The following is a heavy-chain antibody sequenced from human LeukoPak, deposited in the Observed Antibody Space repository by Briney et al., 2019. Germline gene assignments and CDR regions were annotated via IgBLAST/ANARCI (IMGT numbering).Heavy chain of an antibody. Sequence: SETLSLTCTVSGGSISSYYWSWIRQPPGKGLEWIGYIYYSGSTNYNPSLKSRVTISVDTSKNQFSLKLGSVTAADTAVYYCARGGADFWSGYYWVWDYWGQGTLVTVSS. D-gene: IGHD3-3*01. V-gene: IGHV4-59*01. CDR2: IYYSGST. J-gene: IGHJ4*02. CDR3: ARGGADFWSGYYWVWDY. CDR1: GGSISSYY.